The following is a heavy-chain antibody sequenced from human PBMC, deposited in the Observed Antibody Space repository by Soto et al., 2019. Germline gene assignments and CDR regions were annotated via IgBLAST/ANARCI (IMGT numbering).Heavy chain of an antibody. CDR2: ISGSGDNT. Sequence: EVQLLDSGGGLVQPGGSLRLSCVASGFTFSNYAMGWFRQSPGKGLEWVSFISGSGDNTYPADSVKGRFNISRENAKNTVYLQMNSLRAEDAAVYYCAKTPLDGRRAVAGFRTKYFDYWGQGTLVTVSS. D-gene: IGHD6-19*01. CDR3: AKTPLDGRRAVAGFRTKYFDY. CDR1: GFTFSNYA. J-gene: IGHJ4*02. V-gene: IGHV3-23*01.